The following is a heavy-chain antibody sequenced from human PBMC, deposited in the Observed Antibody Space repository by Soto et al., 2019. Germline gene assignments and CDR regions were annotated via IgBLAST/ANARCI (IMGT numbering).Heavy chain of an antibody. CDR2: ISSNGGST. V-gene: IGHV3-64*01. Sequence: GGSLRLSCAASGFTFSSYAMHWVRQAPGKGLEYVSAISSNGGSTYYANSVKGRFTISRDNSKNTLYLQMGSLRAEDMAVYYCARDIRAGRKGDYYYYMDVWGKGTTVTVSS. CDR3: ARDIRAGRKGDYYYYMDV. CDR1: GFTFSSYA. D-gene: IGHD3-3*02. J-gene: IGHJ6*03.